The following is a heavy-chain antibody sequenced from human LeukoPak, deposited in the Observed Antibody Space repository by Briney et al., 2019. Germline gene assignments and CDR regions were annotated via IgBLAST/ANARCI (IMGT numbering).Heavy chain of an antibody. D-gene: IGHD2-8*01. Sequence: GGSLRLSCAASGFTFSSYGMHWVRQAPGKGLEWVAFIRYDGSKKYYADSVKGRFTISRDNSKNTLYLRMNSLRAEDTAVYYCAKGSFVLIDYWGQGTLVTVSS. J-gene: IGHJ4*02. V-gene: IGHV3-30*02. CDR2: IRYDGSKK. CDR1: GFTFSSYG. CDR3: AKGSFVLIDY.